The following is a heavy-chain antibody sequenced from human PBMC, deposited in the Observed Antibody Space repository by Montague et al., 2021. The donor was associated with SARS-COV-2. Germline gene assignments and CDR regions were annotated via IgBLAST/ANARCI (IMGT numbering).Heavy chain of an antibody. D-gene: IGHD3-10*01. CDR3: ARDLDDGSGSYYFDY. Sequence: SLRLSCAASGFTFSSYAMHWVRQAPGKGLEWVAVISYDGSNKYYADSVKGRFTISRDNSKNTLYLQINSLRAEDTAVYYCARDLDDGSGSYYFDYWGQGTLVTVSS. J-gene: IGHJ4*02. CDR1: GFTFSSYA. V-gene: IGHV3-30-3*01. CDR2: ISYDGSNK.